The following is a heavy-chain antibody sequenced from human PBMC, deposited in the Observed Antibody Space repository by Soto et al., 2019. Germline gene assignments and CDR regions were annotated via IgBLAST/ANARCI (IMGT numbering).Heavy chain of an antibody. V-gene: IGHV3-21*01. CDR1: GFTFSSYN. Sequence: PGGSLRLSCVASGFTFSSYNMNWVRQAPGKGLEWVSFISSGSEYRFYADSVKGRFNISRDNAQNTLYLHLNSLRAEDTGVYYCTRDRQLIQDWFDPWGQGTPVTVSS. J-gene: IGHJ5*02. D-gene: IGHD2-21*01. CDR3: TRDRQLIQDWFDP. CDR2: ISSGSEYR.